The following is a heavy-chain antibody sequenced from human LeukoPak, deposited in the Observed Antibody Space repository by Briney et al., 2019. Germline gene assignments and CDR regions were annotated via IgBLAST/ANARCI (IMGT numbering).Heavy chain of an antibody. D-gene: IGHD3-16*02. CDR1: GFTFSSYA. V-gene: IGHV3-30*04. CDR3: ARDSSDYVWGSYRYTHFDY. J-gene: IGHJ4*02. CDR2: ISYDGSNK. Sequence: GRSLRLSCAASGFTFSSYAMHWVRQAQGKGLEWVAVISYDGSNKYYADSVKGRFTISRDNSKNTLYLQMNSLRAEDTAVYYCARDSSDYVWGSYRYTHFDYWGQGTLVTVSS.